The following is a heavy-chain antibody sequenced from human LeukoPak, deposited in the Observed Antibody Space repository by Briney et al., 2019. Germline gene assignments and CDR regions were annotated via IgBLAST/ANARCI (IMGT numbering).Heavy chain of an antibody. CDR3: ARHVGLQNGKYNWFDP. J-gene: IGHJ5*02. V-gene: IGHV4-4*09. CDR2: IYTSGST. D-gene: IGHD4-11*01. CDR1: GGSISSYY. Sequence: SETLSLTCTVSGGSISSYYWSWIRQPPGKGLEWIGYIYTSGSTNYNPSLKSRVTISVDTSKNQFSLKLSSVTAADTVVYYCARHVGLQNGKYNWFDPWGQGTLVTVSS.